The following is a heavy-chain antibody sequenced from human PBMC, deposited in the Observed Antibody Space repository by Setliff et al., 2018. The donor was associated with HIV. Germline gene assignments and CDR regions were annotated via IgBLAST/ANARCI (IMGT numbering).Heavy chain of an antibody. J-gene: IGHJ4*02. CDR3: VHSLLGAPMVDY. Sequence: SETLSLTCTVSGDSISGNSYYWGWIRQPPGKGLEWIGSFHHSGSTSYNPSLRSRVTIDVDTSKNHFSLRLTSVTAADAAVYYCVHSLLGAPMVDYWGQGTLVTVSS. V-gene: IGHV4-39*02. D-gene: IGHD3-16*01. CDR1: GDSISGNSYY. CDR2: FHHSGST.